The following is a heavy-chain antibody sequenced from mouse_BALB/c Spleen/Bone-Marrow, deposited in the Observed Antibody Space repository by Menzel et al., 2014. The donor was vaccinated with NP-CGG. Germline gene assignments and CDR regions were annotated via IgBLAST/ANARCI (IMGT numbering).Heavy chain of an antibody. CDR3: ARLLTGTSAMDY. CDR1: GYAFTNYL. CDR2: INPGSGGT. J-gene: IGHJ4*01. D-gene: IGHD4-1*01. Sequence: QVQLKHSGAELVRPGTSVKVSCKASGYAFTNYLIEWVKQRPGQDLEWIGVINPGSGGTNYNEKFKGKATLTADKSSSTAYLQLSSLTSDDSAIYFCARLLTGTSAMDYWGQGTSVTVSS. V-gene: IGHV1-54*01.